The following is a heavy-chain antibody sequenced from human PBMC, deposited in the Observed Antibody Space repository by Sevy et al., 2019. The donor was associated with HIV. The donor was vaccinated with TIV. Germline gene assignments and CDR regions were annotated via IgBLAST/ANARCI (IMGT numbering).Heavy chain of an antibody. CDR3: AGDGWCGDVL. J-gene: IGHJ2*01. V-gene: IGHV3-48*02. CDR2: ISSSSSPI. D-gene: IGHD3-10*01. CDR1: GFTSSSYS. Sequence: GGSLRLSCVASGFTSSSYSMNWVRQAPGKGLEWVSYISSSSSPIYYADSVKGRFTISRDNAKNSLHLQMNSLRDEDMALYYCAGDGWCGDVLRGRGTLVTVSS.